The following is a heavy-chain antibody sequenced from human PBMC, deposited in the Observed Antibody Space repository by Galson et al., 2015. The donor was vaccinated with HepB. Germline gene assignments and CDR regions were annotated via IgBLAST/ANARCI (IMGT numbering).Heavy chain of an antibody. Sequence: VKVSCKASGYTFTSYDINWVRQATGQGLEWMGWMNPNSGNTGYAQKFQGRVTMTRSTSISTAYMELSSLRSEDTAVYYCAREDTLGYCSGGSCYEAPPWGQGTLVTVSS. CDR3: AREDTLGYCSGGSCYEAPP. V-gene: IGHV1-8*01. CDR1: GYTFTSYD. D-gene: IGHD2-15*01. CDR2: MNPNSGNT. J-gene: IGHJ5*02.